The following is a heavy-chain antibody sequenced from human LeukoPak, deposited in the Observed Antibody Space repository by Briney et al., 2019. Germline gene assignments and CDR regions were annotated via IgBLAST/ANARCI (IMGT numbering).Heavy chain of an antibody. D-gene: IGHD3-22*01. Sequence: GRSLRLSCAASGFTFSSYGMHWVRQAPGKGLGWMAVMWYDGSNKYYADSVKGRFTISRDSAKNSLYLQMNSLRAEDTAVYYCARDFGDYYDSSGFDYWGQGALVTVSS. CDR3: ARDFGDYYDSSGFDY. V-gene: IGHV3-33*01. J-gene: IGHJ4*02. CDR2: MWYDGSNK. CDR1: GFTFSSYG.